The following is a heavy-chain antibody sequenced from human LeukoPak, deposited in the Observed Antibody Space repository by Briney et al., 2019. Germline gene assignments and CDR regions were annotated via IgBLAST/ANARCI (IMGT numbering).Heavy chain of an antibody. CDR1: GFTFSSYW. D-gene: IGHD3-22*01. CDR3: ARFDGSGYYGTHPDY. CDR2: ISSNGGST. Sequence: GGSLRLSCAASGFTFSSYWMHWVRQAPGKGLEYVSAISSNGGSTYYANSVKGRFTISRDNSKNTLYLQMGSLRAEDMAVYYCARFDGSGYYGTHPDYWGQGTLVTVSS. V-gene: IGHV3-64*01. J-gene: IGHJ4*02.